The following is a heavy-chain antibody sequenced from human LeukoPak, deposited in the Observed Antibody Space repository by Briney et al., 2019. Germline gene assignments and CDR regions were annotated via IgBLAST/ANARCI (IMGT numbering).Heavy chain of an antibody. J-gene: IGHJ6*03. CDR3: AKVKYSSSSDGSGYYYYYMDV. CDR2: IRYDESNK. CDR1: GFTFSSYG. D-gene: IGHD6-6*01. V-gene: IGHV3-30*02. Sequence: PGGSLRLSCAASGFTFSSYGMHWVRRAPGKGLEGLAFIRYDESNKYYADSVKGRFTISRDNSKNTLYVQMNSLRAEDTAVYYCAKVKYSSSSDGSGYYYYYMDVWGKGTTVTVSS.